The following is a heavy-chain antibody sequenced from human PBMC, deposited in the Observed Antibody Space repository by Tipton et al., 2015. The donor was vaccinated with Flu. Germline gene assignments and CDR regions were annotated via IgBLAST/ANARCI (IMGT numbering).Heavy chain of an antibody. D-gene: IGHD1-1*01. J-gene: IGHJ4*02. Sequence: PGLVKPSQTLSLTCTVSGGSISSDDYYWSWTRQHAGKGLEWIGYISYGGTTYYNPSLRSRVSLSVDRSKNQFSLKLSSVTAADTAVYYCARVSRQVWGTDSWGQGTLVTVSS. CDR1: GGSISSDDYY. V-gene: IGHV4-31*03. CDR2: ISYGGTT. CDR3: ARVSRQVWGTDS.